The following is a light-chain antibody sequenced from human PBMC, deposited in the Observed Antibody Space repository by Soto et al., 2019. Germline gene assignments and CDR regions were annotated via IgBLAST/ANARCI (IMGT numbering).Light chain of an antibody. V-gene: IGKV1-5*01. CDR1: HSISGW. Sequence: IQLTQSPSTLSAFVGDRVTITCRASHSISGWLAWYQQKPGKAPKSLIYDSSILASGVPSRFSGSGSGTEFTLTISSLQPDDCATYYCQQYDSFRWTFGQGTKVEI. J-gene: IGKJ1*01. CDR3: QQYDSFRWT. CDR2: DSS.